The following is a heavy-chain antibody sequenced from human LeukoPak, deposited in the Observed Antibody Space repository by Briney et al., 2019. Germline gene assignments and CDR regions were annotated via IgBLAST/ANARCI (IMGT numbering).Heavy chain of an antibody. D-gene: IGHD5-12*01. CDR2: IYHSGNT. Sequence: SETLSLTCNVSGYSISSGYYWGWIRQPPGKGLEWIASIYHSGNTYYNRSLKSRVIISVDMSKNQFSLKVSSVTAADTATYYCVRGSYSGYDFYYFDYWGQGTLATVSS. CDR3: VRGSYSGYDFYYFDY. V-gene: IGHV4-38-2*02. J-gene: IGHJ4*02. CDR1: GYSISSGYY.